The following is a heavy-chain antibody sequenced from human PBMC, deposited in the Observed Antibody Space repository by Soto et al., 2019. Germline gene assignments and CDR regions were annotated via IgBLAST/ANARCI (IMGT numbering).Heavy chain of an antibody. Sequence: QVQLQESGPGLVKPSQTLSLTCTVSGDSISSGDYYWSWIRQPPGKGLEWIGYIYYTGITKYNPSLKSRLTISVDTSKNQFSLKVTYVTAADTAIYYCARHYNLPDYWGQGTLVTVSS. CDR2: IYYTGIT. CDR1: GDSISSGDYY. V-gene: IGHV4-30-4*01. J-gene: IGHJ4*02. D-gene: IGHD1-1*01. CDR3: ARHYNLPDY.